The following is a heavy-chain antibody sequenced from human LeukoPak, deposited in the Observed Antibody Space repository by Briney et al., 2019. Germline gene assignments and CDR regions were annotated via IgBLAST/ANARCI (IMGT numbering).Heavy chain of an antibody. J-gene: IGHJ6*03. CDR2: IYYSGST. D-gene: IGHD3-9*01. CDR3: ARGYYDILTGYSRDYYYMDV. Sequence: GSLRLSCAASGFTFSNAWISWVRQAPGKGLEWIGYIYYSGSTNYNPSLKSRVTISVDTSKNQFSLKLSSVTAADTAVYYCARGYYDILTGYSRDYYYMDVWGKGTTVTVSS. CDR1: GFTFSNAW. V-gene: IGHV4-59*01.